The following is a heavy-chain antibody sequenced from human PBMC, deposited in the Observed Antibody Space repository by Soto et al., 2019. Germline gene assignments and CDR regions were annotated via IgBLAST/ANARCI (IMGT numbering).Heavy chain of an antibody. CDR3: ARVPPRYCSSTSCSREDWFDP. J-gene: IGHJ5*02. Sequence: GASVKASCKASGYTFTSYAMHWVRQAPGQRLEWMGWINAGNGNTKYSQKFQGRVTITRDTSASTAYMELSSLRSEDTAVYYCARVPPRYCSSTSCSREDWFDPWGQGTLVTVSS. CDR2: INAGNGNT. V-gene: IGHV1-3*01. CDR1: GYTFTSYA. D-gene: IGHD2-2*01.